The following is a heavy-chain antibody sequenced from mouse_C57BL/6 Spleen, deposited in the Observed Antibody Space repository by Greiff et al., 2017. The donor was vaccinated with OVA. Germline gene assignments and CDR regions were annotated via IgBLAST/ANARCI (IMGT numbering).Heavy chain of an antibody. V-gene: IGHV1-50*01. CDR3: ARGGNCVNFFAY. D-gene: IGHD2-1*01. Sequence: QVQLQQSGAELVKPGASVKLSCKASGYTFTSYWMQWVKQRPGQGLEWIGEIDPSNGYTNYNQKFKGKATLTVDTSSSTAYMQLSSLTSEDSAVYYCARGGNCVNFFAYWGQGTLVTVSA. CDR1: GYTFTSYW. CDR2: IDPSNGYT. J-gene: IGHJ3*01.